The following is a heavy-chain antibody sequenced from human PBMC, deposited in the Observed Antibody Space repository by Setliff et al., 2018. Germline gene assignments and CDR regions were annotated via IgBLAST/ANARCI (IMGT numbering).Heavy chain of an antibody. CDR1: GGSFDSDSHY. D-gene: IGHD4-17*01. J-gene: IGHJ3*02. CDR3: ARDKGDGYGVDAYAGGGFDI. CDR2: IYTSWST. Sequence: SETLSLTCTVSGGSFDSDSHYWSWRLQPPGKGLEWLGQIYTSWSTLYSPSLVSRLTITIDTSKRQFSLKLNSVTAADTAVYYCARDKGDGYGVDAYAGGGFDIWGQGTMVTVS. V-gene: IGHV4-61*09.